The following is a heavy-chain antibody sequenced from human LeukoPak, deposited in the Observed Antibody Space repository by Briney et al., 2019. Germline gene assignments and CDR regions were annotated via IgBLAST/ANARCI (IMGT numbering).Heavy chain of an antibody. J-gene: IGHJ4*02. D-gene: IGHD6-13*01. Sequence: GGSLRLSCAASGFTFDDYAMHWVRQAPGKGLEWVSGISWNSGSIGYADSVKGRFTISRDNAKNSLYLQMNSLRAEDTAVYYCARDKAAAGVFDYWGQGTLVTVSS. CDR3: ARDKAAAGVFDY. CDR2: ISWNSGSI. V-gene: IGHV3-9*01. CDR1: GFTFDDYA.